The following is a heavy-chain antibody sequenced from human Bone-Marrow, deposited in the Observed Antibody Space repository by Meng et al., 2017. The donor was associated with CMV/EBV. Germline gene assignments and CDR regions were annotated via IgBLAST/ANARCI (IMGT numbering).Heavy chain of an antibody. CDR3: ARGYYDSSAYFYKWFDP. J-gene: IGHJ5*02. Sequence: GGSLRLSCAASGDSELPFSTYAMHWVRQAPGKGLECVSAISGDGDTTDYAASVKARFIISRDNSKNTLYLQMGSLRPEDMAVYYCARGYYDSSAYFYKWFDPWGQGTPVTVYS. D-gene: IGHD3-22*01. CDR1: GDSELPFSTYA. V-gene: IGHV3-64*02. CDR2: ISGDGDTT.